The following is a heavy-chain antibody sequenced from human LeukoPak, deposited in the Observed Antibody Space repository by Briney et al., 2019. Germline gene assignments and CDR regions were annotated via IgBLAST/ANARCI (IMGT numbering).Heavy chain of an antibody. Sequence: ASVKVSCKASGYTFTSYDINWVRQATGQGLEWMGWMNPNSGNTGYAQNFQGRVTITRNTSISTAYMELSSLRSEDTAIYYCARDNSVGDNAWWFDPWGQGTLVTVSS. CDR1: GYTFTSYD. CDR2: MNPNSGNT. CDR3: ARDNSVGDNAWWFDP. V-gene: IGHV1-8*03. J-gene: IGHJ5*02. D-gene: IGHD1-26*01.